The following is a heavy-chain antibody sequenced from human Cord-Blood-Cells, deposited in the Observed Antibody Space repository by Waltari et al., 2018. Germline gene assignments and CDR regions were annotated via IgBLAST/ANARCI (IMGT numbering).Heavy chain of an antibody. Sequence: QLQLQESGPGLVKPSETLSLTCTVSGGSISSSSYYWGWIRQPPGKGLEWIGSIYYSGSTYYHPSLKSRVTISVDTSKNQFSLKLSSVTTADTAVYYCARRVGYCSSTSCYDAFDIWGQGTMVTVSS. CDR3: ARRVGYCSSTSCYDAFDI. D-gene: IGHD2-2*01. CDR1: GGSISSSSYY. V-gene: IGHV4-39*01. CDR2: IYYSGST. J-gene: IGHJ3*02.